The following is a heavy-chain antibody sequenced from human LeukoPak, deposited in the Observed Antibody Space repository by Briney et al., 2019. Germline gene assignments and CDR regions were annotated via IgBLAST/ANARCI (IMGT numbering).Heavy chain of an antibody. CDR1: GGSISSYY. Sequence: SETLSLTCTVSGGSISSYYWSWIRQPPGKGLGCIGYIYYSGSTNYNPSLKSRVTISVDTSKNQFSLKLSSVTAADTAVYYCARGPWDAFDIWGQGTMVTVSS. CDR3: ARGPWDAFDI. J-gene: IGHJ3*02. V-gene: IGHV4-59*08. CDR2: IYYSGST.